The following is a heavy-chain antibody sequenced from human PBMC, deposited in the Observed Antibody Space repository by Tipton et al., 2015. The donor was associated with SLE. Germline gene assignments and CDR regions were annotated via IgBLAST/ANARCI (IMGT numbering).Heavy chain of an antibody. CDR2: IYYSGST. J-gene: IGHJ3*02. Sequence: LRLSCAASGFTFSSYSMNWVRQAPGKGLEWIGSIYYSGSTNYNPSLKSRVTISVDTSKNQFSLKLSSVTAADTAVYYCARKVAGTSDAFDIWGQGTMVTVSS. V-gene: IGHV4-59*01. CDR3: ARKVAGTSDAFDI. CDR1: GFTFSSYS. D-gene: IGHD6-19*01.